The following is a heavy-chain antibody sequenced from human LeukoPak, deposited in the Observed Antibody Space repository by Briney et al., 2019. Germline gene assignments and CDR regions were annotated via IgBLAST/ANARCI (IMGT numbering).Heavy chain of an antibody. CDR1: GYTFTGYY. D-gene: IGHD6-19*01. V-gene: IGHV1-2*02. Sequence: GASVKVSCKASGYTFTGYYMHWVRQAPGQGLEWMGWINPNSGGTNYGQKFQGRVTMTRDTSFSTAYMELSRLRSDDTALYYCARTTAGSLIAVAGGGAFDIWGQGTMVTVSS. CDR2: INPNSGGT. CDR3: ARTTAGSLIAVAGGGAFDI. J-gene: IGHJ3*02.